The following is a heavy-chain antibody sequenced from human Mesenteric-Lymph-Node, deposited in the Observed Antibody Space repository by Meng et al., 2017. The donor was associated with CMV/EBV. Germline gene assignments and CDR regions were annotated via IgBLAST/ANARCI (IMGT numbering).Heavy chain of an antibody. J-gene: IGHJ3*02. V-gene: IGHV3-21*01. Sequence: GESLKISCAASGFTFSNYSMNWVRQTPGKGLEWVSTISSSSSYRYYADSVKGRFTISRDNAKNSLYLQMNSLRAEDTAVYYCARTLGYCSSTSCPDAFDIWGQGTMVTVSS. D-gene: IGHD2-2*01. CDR3: ARTLGYCSSTSCPDAFDI. CDR2: ISSSSSYR. CDR1: GFTFSNYS.